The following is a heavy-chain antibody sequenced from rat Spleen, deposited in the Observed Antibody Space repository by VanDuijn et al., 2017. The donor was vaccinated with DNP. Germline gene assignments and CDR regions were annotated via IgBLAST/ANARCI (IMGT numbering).Heavy chain of an antibody. V-gene: IGHV5-7*01. D-gene: IGHD1-10*01. CDR3: ARIDNNPFDY. CDR2: INHDGSRT. CDR1: GFTFTDYN. Sequence: EVQLVESGGGLVQPGRSLKLSCAASGFTFTDYNMAWVRQAPKKGLEWVATINHDGSRTNYRDSVQGRFTISRDSARSTLYLQMNSLRSEDTATYYCARIDNNPFDYWGQGVMVTVSS. J-gene: IGHJ2*01.